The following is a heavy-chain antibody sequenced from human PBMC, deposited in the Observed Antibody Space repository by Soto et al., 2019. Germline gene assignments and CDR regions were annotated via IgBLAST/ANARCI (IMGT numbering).Heavy chain of an antibody. D-gene: IGHD4-4*01. V-gene: IGHV3-33*01. CDR2: IWYDGSSQ. J-gene: IGHJ6*02. CDR3: ARYMDRNYDGMDV. Sequence: QVNLVQSGGGLVQPGRSLRLSCEASGFTFRNSGMEWIRQARGKGLEGVARIWYDGSSQYYADSVKGRFTISRDNSKNTLYMEMNSVRVEDTAVYYCARYMDRNYDGMDVWGQGTTVIVSS. CDR1: GFTFRNSG.